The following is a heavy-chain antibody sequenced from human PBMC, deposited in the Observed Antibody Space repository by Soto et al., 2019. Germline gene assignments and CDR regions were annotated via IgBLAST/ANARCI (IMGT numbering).Heavy chain of an antibody. CDR1: GGSITSGGYY. CDR2: IYYSGST. CDR3: ARARVLWFGELWTYYFDY. J-gene: IGHJ4*02. Sequence: QVQLQESGPGLVKPSQTLSLTCTVSGGSITSGGYYWSWIRQHPGKGLEWIGYIYYSGSTYYNPSLKRRVTISVDTSKNQFSLKLSSVTAADTAVYYCARARVLWFGELWTYYFDYWGQGTLVTVSS. D-gene: IGHD3-10*01. V-gene: IGHV4-31*03.